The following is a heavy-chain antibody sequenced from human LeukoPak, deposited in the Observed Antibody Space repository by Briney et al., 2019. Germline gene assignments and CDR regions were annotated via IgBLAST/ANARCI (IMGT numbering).Heavy chain of an antibody. CDR3: ARDNLGAPPLFGYDFWSGYEYPNWFDP. CDR2: IYYSGST. CDR1: GGSISSSSYY. Sequence: KASETLSLTCTVSGGSISSSSYYWGWIRQPPGKGLEWIGSIYYSGSTYYNPSLKNRVTISVDTSKNQFSLKLSSVTAADTAVYYCARDNLGAPPLFGYDFWSGYEYPNWFDPWGQGTLVTVSS. D-gene: IGHD3-3*01. J-gene: IGHJ5*02. V-gene: IGHV4-39*07.